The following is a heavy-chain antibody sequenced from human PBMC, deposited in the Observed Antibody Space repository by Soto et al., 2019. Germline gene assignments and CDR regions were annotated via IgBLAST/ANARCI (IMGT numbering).Heavy chain of an antibody. CDR3: VCIFSGGYSYGFYYYGMDV. V-gene: IGHV4-59*02. D-gene: IGHD5-18*01. J-gene: IGHJ6*02. Sequence: PSETLSLTCNVSGASVSHGYWSWIRQPPGKGLEWIGFMYFGGSFNYNPSLTSRASIAVETSKNQFSMKLTSVTVSDTAVYYCVCIFSGGYSYGFYYYGMDVWGQGTTVTVSS. CDR1: GASVSHGY. CDR2: MYFGGSF.